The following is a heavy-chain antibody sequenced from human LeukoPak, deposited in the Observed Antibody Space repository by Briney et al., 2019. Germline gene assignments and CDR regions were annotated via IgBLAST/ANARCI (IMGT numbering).Heavy chain of an antibody. J-gene: IGHJ5*02. V-gene: IGHV1-2*02. Sequence: ASVKVSCKASGYTFTGYYTHWVRQAPGQGLEWMGWIHPNSGGTNYAQKFQGRVTMTRDTSISTAYMELSRLRSDDTAVYYCARGRGVTMIVVVLHPFDPWGQGTLVTVSS. CDR2: IHPNSGGT. CDR1: GYTFTGYY. D-gene: IGHD3-22*01. CDR3: ARGRGVTMIVVVLHPFDP.